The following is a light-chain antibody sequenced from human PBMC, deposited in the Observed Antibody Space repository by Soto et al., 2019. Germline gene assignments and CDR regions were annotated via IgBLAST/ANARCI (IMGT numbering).Light chain of an antibody. V-gene: IGKV1-12*01. Sequence: DIQMTQSPSSVSASVGDRVTITCRASQDISTWLAWYQQKPGKAPKLLIYAASSLQSGVPSRFSGSGSETHFTLTISSLQPEDFATYYCQQANTFPWTFGQGTKVDI. J-gene: IGKJ1*01. CDR2: AAS. CDR1: QDISTW. CDR3: QQANTFPWT.